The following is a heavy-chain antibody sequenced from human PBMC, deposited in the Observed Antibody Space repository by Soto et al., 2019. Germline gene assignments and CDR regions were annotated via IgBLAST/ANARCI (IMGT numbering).Heavy chain of an antibody. CDR3: AREKVYAPPHRSFDL. CDR1: GGSIRSGDYY. D-gene: IGHD4-17*01. CDR2: IYYTGST. J-gene: IGHJ2*01. Sequence: QVQLQESGPGLVKPSQTLSLTCTVSGGSIRSGDYYWSWIRQPPGKGLEWVGYIYYTGSTYYTPSLRSRVTLSVDTSKNQFSLKLTSVTAADTAVYYCAREKVYAPPHRSFDLGGRGTLVTVSS. V-gene: IGHV4-30-4*01.